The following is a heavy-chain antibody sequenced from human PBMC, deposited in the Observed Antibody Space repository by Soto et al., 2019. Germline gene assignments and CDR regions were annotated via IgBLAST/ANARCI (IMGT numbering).Heavy chain of an antibody. V-gene: IGHV4-30-2*06. Sequence: SETLSLTCTVSGGSISGFYYSWSWILQSPGEGLEWIGYIYQDGNAFYNPSLKNRVSISLDRSKNQFSLSLNSVTAADTAVYYCARGSNSGGYYVGFDYCGQGTLVTVS. CDR1: GGSISGFYYS. D-gene: IGHD3-22*01. CDR2: IYQDGNA. CDR3: ARGSNSGGYYVGFDY. J-gene: IGHJ4*02.